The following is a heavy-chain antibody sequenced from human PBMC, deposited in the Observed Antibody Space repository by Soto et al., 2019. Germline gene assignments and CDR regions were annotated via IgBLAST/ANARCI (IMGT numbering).Heavy chain of an antibody. Sequence: QSLTLTRAISEDSVSTNKATWDWIRQSPSRGLEWLGRTYYRSNWYTDYAVSVKGRITISPDTSNNQLSLQLNSVTPYDTAVYYCARLIGNSSLDSWGQSSHVSVSS. V-gene: IGHV6-1*01. CDR2: TYYRSNWYT. CDR3: ARLIGNSSLDS. D-gene: IGHD2-8*01. J-gene: IGHJ5*01. CDR1: EDSVSTNKAT.